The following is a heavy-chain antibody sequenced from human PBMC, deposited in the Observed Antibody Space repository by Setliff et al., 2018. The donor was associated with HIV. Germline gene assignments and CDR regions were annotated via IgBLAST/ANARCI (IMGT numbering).Heavy chain of an antibody. CDR1: GESFSDYY. J-gene: IGHJ4*02. CDR2: INHSGST. CDR3: ARVLSSSAWSEGLYYFDS. V-gene: IGHV4-34*01. Sequence: SETLSLTCAVYGESFSDYYWNWIRQPPGKGLEWIGEINHSGSTNYNPSLKSRVTISVDTSKNQFSLKLNSVTAADTAVYYCARVLSSSAWSEGLYYFDSWGRGTLVTVSS. D-gene: IGHD6-19*01.